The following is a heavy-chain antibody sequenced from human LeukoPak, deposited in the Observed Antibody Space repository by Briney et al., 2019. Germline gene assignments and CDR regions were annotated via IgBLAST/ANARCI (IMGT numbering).Heavy chain of an antibody. J-gene: IGHJ3*02. V-gene: IGHV1-18*01. Sequence: ASVKVSCKASGYTFTSYGISWVRQAPGQGLEWMGWISAYNGNTNYAQKLQGRVTMTTDTSTRAAYMELRSLRSDDTAVYYCARGDSSGYFSSHAFDIWGQGTMVTVSS. CDR1: GYTFTSYG. D-gene: IGHD3-22*01. CDR3: ARGDSSGYFSSHAFDI. CDR2: ISAYNGNT.